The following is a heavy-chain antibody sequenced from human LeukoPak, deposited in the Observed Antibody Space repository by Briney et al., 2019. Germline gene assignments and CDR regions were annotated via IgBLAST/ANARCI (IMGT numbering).Heavy chain of an antibody. D-gene: IGHD3-10*01. CDR2: IYPGDSDT. CDR1: GYSFTSDW. CDR3: AKQRPYYYGSGSYRAFDI. J-gene: IGHJ3*02. V-gene: IGHV5-51*01. Sequence: GESLKISSKGSGYSFTSDWIGWVGQMPGKSLEWMGIIYPGDSDTRYSPSFQGQVTISADKSISTAYLQWSSLKASDTAMYYCAKQRPYYYGSGSYRAFDIWGQGTMVTVSS.